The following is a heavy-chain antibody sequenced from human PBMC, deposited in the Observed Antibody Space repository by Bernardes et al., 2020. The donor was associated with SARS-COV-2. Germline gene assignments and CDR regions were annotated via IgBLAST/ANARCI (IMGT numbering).Heavy chain of an antibody. CDR1: GFTFDDYA. Sequence: SLRLSCAASGFTFDDYAMHWVRQAPGKGLEWVSGISCNSGSIGYADSVKGRFTISRDNAKNSLYLQMNSLRAEDTALYYCAKDITSGAAGYYYYYGMDVWGQGTTVTVSS. J-gene: IGHJ6*02. CDR3: AKDITSGAAGYYYYYGMDV. CDR2: ISCNSGSI. V-gene: IGHV3-9*01. D-gene: IGHD6-13*01.